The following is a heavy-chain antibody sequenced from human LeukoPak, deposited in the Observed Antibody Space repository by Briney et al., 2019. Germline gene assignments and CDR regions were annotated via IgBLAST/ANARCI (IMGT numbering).Heavy chain of an antibody. CDR2: ISAYNGNT. D-gene: IGHD6-19*01. Sequence: ASVKVSCKASGYTLTSYGISWVRQAPGQGLEWMGWISAYNGNTNYAQKLQGRVTMTTDTSASTAYMELRSLRSDDTAVYYCARDTNPPYSSGWPFDYWGQGTLVTVSS. V-gene: IGHV1-18*01. CDR3: ARDTNPPYSSGWPFDY. J-gene: IGHJ4*02. CDR1: GYTLTSYG.